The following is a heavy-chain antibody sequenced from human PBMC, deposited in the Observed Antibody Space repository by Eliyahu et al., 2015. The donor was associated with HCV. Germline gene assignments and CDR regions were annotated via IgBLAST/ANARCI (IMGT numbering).Heavy chain of an antibody. V-gene: IGHV3-15*01. J-gene: IGHJ6*03. Sequence: EVQLVESGGGLVKPGGSLRLSCAAPGFTFSKAWMSWVRQAPRKGLEWIGRIKSKTDGGTTDYAAPVKGRFTISRDDSKSTLYLQMNSLKTEDTAVYYCTTGAPGGFDYYLDVWTKGPRSPSP. D-gene: IGHD3-10*01. CDR3: TTGAPGGFDYYLDV. CDR2: IKSKTDGGTT. CDR1: GFTFSKAW.